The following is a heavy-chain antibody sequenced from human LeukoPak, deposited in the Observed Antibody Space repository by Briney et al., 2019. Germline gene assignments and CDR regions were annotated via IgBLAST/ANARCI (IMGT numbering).Heavy chain of an antibody. V-gene: IGHV1-18*01. CDR2: ISAYNGNT. Sequence: ASVKVSCKASGYTFTSYGISWVRQAPGQGLEWMGWISAYNGNTNCAQKLQGRVTMTSDTSTSTAYMELRSLRSDDTAVYYCASPPEGSSGWYFGNWGQGTLVTVSS. J-gene: IGHJ4*02. CDR3: ASPPEGSSGWYFGN. D-gene: IGHD6-19*01. CDR1: GYTFTSYG.